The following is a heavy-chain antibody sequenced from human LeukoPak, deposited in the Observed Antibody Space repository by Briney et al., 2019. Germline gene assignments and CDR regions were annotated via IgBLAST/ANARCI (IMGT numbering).Heavy chain of an antibody. Sequence: PGGSLRLSCAASGFTFSSYAMHWVRQAPGKGLEWVAVISYDGSNKYYADPMKGRFTISRDNSKNTLYLQMNSLRAEDTAVYYCARDRWELLRGHAFDIWGQGTMVTVSS. V-gene: IGHV3-30-3*01. CDR3: ARDRWELLRGHAFDI. CDR2: ISYDGSNK. D-gene: IGHD1-26*01. CDR1: GFTFSSYA. J-gene: IGHJ3*02.